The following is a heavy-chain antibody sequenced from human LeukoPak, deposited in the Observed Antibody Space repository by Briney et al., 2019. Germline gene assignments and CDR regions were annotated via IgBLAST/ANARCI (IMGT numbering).Heavy chain of an antibody. CDR2: ISGSGGST. Sequence: AGGSLRLSCAASGFTFSSYAMSWVRQAPGKGLEWVSAISGSGGSTYYADSVKGRFPISRANSKNTLYLQMNSLRAEDTAVYYCANWPDAFDIWGQGTMVTVSS. J-gene: IGHJ3*02. CDR1: GFTFSSYA. V-gene: IGHV3-23*01. CDR3: ANWPDAFDI.